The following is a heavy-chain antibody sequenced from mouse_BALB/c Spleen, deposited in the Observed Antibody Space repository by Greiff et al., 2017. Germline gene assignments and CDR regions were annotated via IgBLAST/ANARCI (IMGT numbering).Heavy chain of an antibody. J-gene: IGHJ1*01. D-gene: IGHD2-1*01. Sequence: QVHVKQSGPELVRPGVSVKISCKGSSYTFTDYAMHWVKQSHAKSLEWIGVISTYYGNTNYNQKFKGKASMTVDKSSSTAYMELARLTSEDSAVYYCARGGYYGNQYFDVWGAGTTVTVSS. CDR3: ARGGYYGNQYFDV. V-gene: IGHV1-67*01. CDR2: ISTYYGNT. CDR1: SYTFTDYA.